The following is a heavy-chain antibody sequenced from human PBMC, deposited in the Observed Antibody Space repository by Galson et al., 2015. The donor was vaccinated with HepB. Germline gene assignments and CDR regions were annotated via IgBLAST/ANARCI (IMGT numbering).Heavy chain of an antibody. J-gene: IGHJ6*02. D-gene: IGHD2-15*01. Sequence: SLRLSCAASGFTFGDYAMSWFRQAPGKGLEWVGFIRSKAYGGTTEYAASVKGRFTISRDDSKSIAYLQMNSLKTEDTAVYYCTRDRGSCSGGSCYWLGYYYGMDVWGQGTTVTVSS. CDR1: GFTFGDYA. CDR2: IRSKAYGGTT. V-gene: IGHV3-49*03. CDR3: TRDRGSCSGGSCYWLGYYYGMDV.